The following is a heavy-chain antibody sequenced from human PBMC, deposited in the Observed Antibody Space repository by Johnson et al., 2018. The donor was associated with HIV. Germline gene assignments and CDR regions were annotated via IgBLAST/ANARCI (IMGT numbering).Heavy chain of an antibody. CDR1: GFTFSSYG. CDR2: ISYDGSNK. D-gene: IGHD2-21*01. Sequence: QVQLVESGGGLVKPGGSLRLSCAVSGFTFSSYGMHWVRQAPGKGLEWVAVISYDGSNKYYADSVKGRFTISRDNSKNTLYLQMNSLRAEDTAVYYCVCLRVSLSAFDIWGQGTMVTVSS. V-gene: IGHV3-30*03. CDR3: VCLRVSLSAFDI. J-gene: IGHJ3*02.